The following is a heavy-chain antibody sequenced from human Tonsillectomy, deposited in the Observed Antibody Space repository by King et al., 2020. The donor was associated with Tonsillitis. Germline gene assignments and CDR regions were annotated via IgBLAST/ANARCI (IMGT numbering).Heavy chain of an antibody. CDR3: ARDLGGSGGDPGWCDP. CDR2: IYYSGST. J-gene: IGHJ5*02. D-gene: IGHD2-15*01. CDR1: GVSVTSYY. Sequence: QLQESGPGLVMPSETLSLTCTVSGVSVTSYYWSWIRQPPGKGLEWIGSIYYSGSTTYNPSLKSRVTLSVDTSKNQFSLKLSSVTAADTAEYYCARDLGGSGGDPGWCDPWGQGTLVTVSS. V-gene: IGHV4-59*02.